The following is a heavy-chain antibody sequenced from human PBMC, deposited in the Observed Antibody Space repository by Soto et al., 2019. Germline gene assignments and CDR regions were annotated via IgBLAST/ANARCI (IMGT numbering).Heavy chain of an antibody. Sequence: SVKVSCKASGYTFTSYGISWVRQAPGQGLKWMGGIIPIFGTANYAQKFQGRVTITADESTSTAYMELSSLRSEDTAVYYCVADTIFGVVIRNHYYYYGMDVWGQGTTVTVSS. CDR1: GYTFTSYG. CDR2: IIPIFGTA. J-gene: IGHJ6*02. CDR3: VADTIFGVVIRNHYYYYGMDV. D-gene: IGHD3-3*01. V-gene: IGHV1-69*13.